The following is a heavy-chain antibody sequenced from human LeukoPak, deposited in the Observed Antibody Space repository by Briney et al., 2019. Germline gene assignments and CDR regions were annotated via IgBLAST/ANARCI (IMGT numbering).Heavy chain of an antibody. CDR2: MYSSVAT. CDR3: ARVKRAYYNYHFDY. CDR1: GGSFSSYY. J-gene: IGHJ4*02. V-gene: IGHV4-59*01. Sequence: SETLSLTCTVSGGSFSSYYWNWIRQSPGKGLEWIGYMYSSVATNYNPSLKSRVAISVDTSKNQFSLRLSSATAADTAVYYCARVKRAYYNYHFDYWGQGFLVTVSS. D-gene: IGHD5-24*01.